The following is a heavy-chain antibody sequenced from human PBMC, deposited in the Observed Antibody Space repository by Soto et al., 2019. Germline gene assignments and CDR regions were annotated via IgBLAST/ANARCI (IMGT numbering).Heavy chain of an antibody. V-gene: IGHV1-2*04. CDR2: INPNSGGT. J-gene: IGHJ6*02. CDR3: AREPAYGVRGGMDV. Sequence: GASVKVSCKASGGTFSSYAISWVRQAPGQGLEWMGWINPNSGGTNYAQKFQGWVTMTRDTSISTAYMELSRLRSDDTAVYYCAREPAYGVRGGMDVWGQGTTVTVSS. CDR1: GGTFSSYA. D-gene: IGHD1-1*01.